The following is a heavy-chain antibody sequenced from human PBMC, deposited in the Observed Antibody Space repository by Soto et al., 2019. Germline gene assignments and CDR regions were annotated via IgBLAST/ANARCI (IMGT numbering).Heavy chain of an antibody. D-gene: IGHD2-15*01. CDR2: IIPIFGIT. V-gene: IGHV1-69*01. CDR3: ARWEYQSGSGGNPTQSYVDY. J-gene: IGHJ4*02. CDR1: GDTFSNYA. Sequence: QVQLVQSGAEVKKPGSSVKVSCQASGDTFSNYAISWVRQAPGQGLEWMGGIIPIFGITNYAQKFQGRVTISADESTSTAYMELSSLRHDDTAVYYCARWEYQSGSGGNPTQSYVDYWGQGTLVTVSS.